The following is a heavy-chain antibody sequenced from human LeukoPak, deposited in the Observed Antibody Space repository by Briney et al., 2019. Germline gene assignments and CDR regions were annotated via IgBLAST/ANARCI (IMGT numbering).Heavy chain of an antibody. D-gene: IGHD5-18*01. CDR2: ISYDGSNK. CDR1: GFTFSSYG. V-gene: IGHV3-30*18. J-gene: IGHJ4*02. CDR3: AKEQRMWIPDY. Sequence: GGSLRLSCAASGFTFSSYGMHWVRQAPGKGLEWVAVISYDGSNKYYADSVKGRFTISRDNSKNTLYLQMNSLRAEDTAVYYCAKEQRMWIPDYWGQGTLVTVPS.